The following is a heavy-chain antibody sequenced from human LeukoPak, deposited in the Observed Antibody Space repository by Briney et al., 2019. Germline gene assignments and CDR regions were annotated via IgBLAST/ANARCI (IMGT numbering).Heavy chain of an antibody. V-gene: IGHV3-73*01. CDR3: TGTTVTTSDY. J-gene: IGHJ4*02. CDR1: GFTFSGSA. Sequence: GGSLKLSCAASGFTFSGSAMHWVRQASGKGLEWVGRIRSKANSYATAYAASVKGRFTISREDSKNTAYLQMNSLKTEDTAVYYCTGTTVTTSDYWGQGTLVTVSS. CDR2: IRSKANSYAT. D-gene: IGHD4-17*01.